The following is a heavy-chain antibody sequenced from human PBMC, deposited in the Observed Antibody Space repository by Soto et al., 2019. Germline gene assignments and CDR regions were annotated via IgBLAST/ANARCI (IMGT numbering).Heavy chain of an antibody. CDR1: GFTFSSYA. J-gene: IGHJ4*02. CDR3: AKRTTTTTTVDN. CDR2: ISTSGGST. V-gene: IGHV3-23*01. Sequence: SLRLSCAASGFTFSSYAMSWVRQAPGRGLEWVSAISTSGGSTYYADSVKGRFTISRDNSRNTLYLQMNSLRAEDTAVYYCAKRTTTTTTVDNWGQGTLVTVSS. D-gene: IGHD4-4*01.